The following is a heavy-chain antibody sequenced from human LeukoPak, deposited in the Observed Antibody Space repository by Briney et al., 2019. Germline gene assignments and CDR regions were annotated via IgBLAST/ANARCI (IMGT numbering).Heavy chain of an antibody. D-gene: IGHD2-21*02. J-gene: IGHJ4*02. Sequence: ASVKVSCKASGYTFTSYYMHWVRQAPGQGLEWMGIINPSGGSKSYAQKFQGRVTMTRDTSTSTVYMELSSLRSEDTAVYYCARDFPVAYCGGDCSLFDYWGQGTLVTVSS. CDR3: ARDFPVAYCGGDCSLFDY. CDR2: INPSGGSK. V-gene: IGHV1-46*03. CDR1: GYTFTSYY.